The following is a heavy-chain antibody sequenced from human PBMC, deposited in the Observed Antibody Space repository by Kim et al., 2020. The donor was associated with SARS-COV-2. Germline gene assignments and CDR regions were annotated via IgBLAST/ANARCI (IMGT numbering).Heavy chain of an antibody. CDR1: GFTFSSYS. V-gene: IGHV3-21*01. J-gene: IGHJ6*02. Sequence: GGSLRLSCAASGFTFSSYSMNWVRQAPGKGLEWVSSISSSSSYIYYADSVKGRFTISRDNAKNSLYLQMNSLRAEDTAVYYCARDHQSFHCSGGSCYSLWYYYYGMDVWGQGTTVTVSS. CDR3: ARDHQSFHCSGGSCYSLWYYYYGMDV. D-gene: IGHD2-15*01. CDR2: ISSSSSYI.